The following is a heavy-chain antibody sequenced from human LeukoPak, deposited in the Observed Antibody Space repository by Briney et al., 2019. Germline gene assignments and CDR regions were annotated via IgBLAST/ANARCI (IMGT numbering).Heavy chain of an antibody. CDR3: ARSWIQLWPADY. D-gene: IGHD5-18*01. Sequence: GGSLRLSCAAYGFTFSSYWMSWVRQAPGKGLEWVANMNGDASEKYYVDSVKGRFTISRDNAKNSLYLQMNSLRAEDTAVYYCARSWIQLWPADYWGQGTLVTVSS. J-gene: IGHJ4*02. CDR1: GFTFSSYW. V-gene: IGHV3-7*01. CDR2: MNGDASEK.